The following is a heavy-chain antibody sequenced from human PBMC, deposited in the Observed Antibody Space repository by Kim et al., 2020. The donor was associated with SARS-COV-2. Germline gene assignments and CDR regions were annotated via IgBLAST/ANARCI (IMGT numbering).Heavy chain of an antibody. V-gene: IGHV3-7*01. Sequence: SEKNYVESVKCRFTISRDNAENSLYLQMNSLRVEDTAVYYCARRYSPVDSLGQGTLVTVSS. D-gene: IGHD2-15*01. J-gene: IGHJ4*02. CDR2: SEK. CDR3: ARRYSPVDS.